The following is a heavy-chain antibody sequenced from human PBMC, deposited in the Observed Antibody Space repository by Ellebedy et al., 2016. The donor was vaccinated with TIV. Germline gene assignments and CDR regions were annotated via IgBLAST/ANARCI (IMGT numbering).Heavy chain of an antibody. CDR2: ISGSGGST. V-gene: IGHV3-23*01. Sequence: GGSLRLXXAASGFTFSSYAMSWVRQAPGKGLEWVSAISGSGGSTYYADSVKGRFTISRDNSKNTLYLQMNSLRAEDTAVYYCAKDEEGMVRGVIDYWGQGTLVTVSS. D-gene: IGHD3-10*01. CDR3: AKDEEGMVRGVIDY. CDR1: GFTFSSYA. J-gene: IGHJ4*02.